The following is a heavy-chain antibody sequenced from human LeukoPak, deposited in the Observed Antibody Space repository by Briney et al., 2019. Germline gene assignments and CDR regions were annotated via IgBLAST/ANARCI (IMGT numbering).Heavy chain of an antibody. J-gene: IGHJ4*02. D-gene: IGHD6-13*01. V-gene: IGHV4-59*01. CDR2: IYYSGST. CDR3: ARGGSSSSLNHFDY. CDR1: GGSISSYY. Sequence: SETLSLTCTVSGGSISSYYWSWIRQTPGEGLEWIGYIYYSGSTNYNPSLKSRVTMSVDTSKNQFSLNLSSVTAADTAVYHCARGGSSSSLNHFDYWGQGTLVTVSS.